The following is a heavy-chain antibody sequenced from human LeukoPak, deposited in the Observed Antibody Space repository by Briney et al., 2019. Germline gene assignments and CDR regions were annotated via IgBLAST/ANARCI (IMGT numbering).Heavy chain of an antibody. CDR3: ARGDSYAYGPYSYYYPMEV. D-gene: IGHD2-21*01. V-gene: IGHV4-34*01. CDR1: GGSLSDSY. Sequence: PSETLSLTCAVSGGSLSDSYWSWLRQPPGKGLEWIGEIYHNGYTRYNPSLESRVTISVATSKIQFSLELTSVTAADTAVYYCARGDSYAYGPYSYYYPMEVWGHGTTVTVSS. J-gene: IGHJ6*02. CDR2: IYHNGYT.